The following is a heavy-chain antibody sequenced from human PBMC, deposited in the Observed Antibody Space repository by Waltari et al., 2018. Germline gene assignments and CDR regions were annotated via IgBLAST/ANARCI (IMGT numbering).Heavy chain of an antibody. D-gene: IGHD3-22*01. V-gene: IGHV1-18*01. Sequence: QVQLVQSGAEVKKPGASVKVSCKASGYTFTSYGISWVRQAPGQGLEWMGWISAYKGNTNYGQKIQGRGTMTTDTTTSTAYMELRSLRADDTAVYYCARDSVIVPDNWCDPWGQGTLVTVSS. CDR2: ISAYKGNT. J-gene: IGHJ5*02. CDR3: ARDSVIVPDNWCDP. CDR1: GYTFTSYG.